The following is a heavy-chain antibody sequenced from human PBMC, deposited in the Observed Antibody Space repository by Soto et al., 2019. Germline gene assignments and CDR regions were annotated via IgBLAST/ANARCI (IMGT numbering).Heavy chain of an antibody. D-gene: IGHD1-1*01. CDR1: GFTFSSYS. CDR2: ISGSSSTI. J-gene: IGHJ4*02. CDR3: ASIWIHWNRLDY. V-gene: IGHV3-48*01. Sequence: GGSLRLSCAASGFTFSSYSMNWVRQAPGKGLEWVSYISGSSSTIYYADSVKGRFTISRDNAKNSLYLQMNSLRAEDTAVYYCASIWIHWNRLDYWGQGTLVTVSS.